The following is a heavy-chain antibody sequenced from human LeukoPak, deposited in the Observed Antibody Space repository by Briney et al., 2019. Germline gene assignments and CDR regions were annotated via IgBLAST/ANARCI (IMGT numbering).Heavy chain of an antibody. CDR1: GLTLSNYW. D-gene: IGHD3-10*01. CDR3: ARAGGSDCTAARY. J-gene: IGHJ4*02. Sequence: GGSLRLSCAASGLTLSNYWMTWVRQAPGKGLEWVANIKQDGSEKYYVDSVKGRFTISRDNAKNSLYLQMNGLRAEDTAVYYCARAGGSDCTAARYWGQGTLVTVSS. CDR2: IKQDGSEK. V-gene: IGHV3-7*05.